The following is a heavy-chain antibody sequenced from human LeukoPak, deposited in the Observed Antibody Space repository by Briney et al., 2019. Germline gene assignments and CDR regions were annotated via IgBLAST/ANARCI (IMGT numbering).Heavy chain of an antibody. CDR1: GGSFSGYY. V-gene: IGHV4-34*01. CDR2: INHSGST. Sequence: SSETLSLTCAVYGGSFSGYYWSWIRQPPGKGLEWIGEINHSGSTNYNPSLKSRVTISVDTSKNQFSLKLSSVTAADTAVYYCARGSLLRYFDWLSGSDFDYWGQGTLVTVSS. CDR3: ARGSLLRYFDWLSGSDFDY. D-gene: IGHD3-9*01. J-gene: IGHJ4*02.